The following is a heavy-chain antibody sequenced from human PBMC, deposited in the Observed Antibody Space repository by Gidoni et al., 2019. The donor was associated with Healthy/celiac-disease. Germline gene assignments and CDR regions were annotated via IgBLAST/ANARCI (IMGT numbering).Heavy chain of an antibody. CDR3: AIARGEWELGDY. J-gene: IGHJ4*02. Sequence: QVQLQESGPGLVQPSQTLSLTCTVSGGSSSSGGYYWSWIRQHPGKGLEWIGYIYYSWSTYYNPSLKSLVTISVDTSKNQFSLKLSSVTAADTAVYYCAIARGEWELGDYWGQGTLVTVSS. V-gene: IGHV4-31*01. CDR1: GGSSSSGGYY. CDR2: IYYSWST. D-gene: IGHD1-26*01.